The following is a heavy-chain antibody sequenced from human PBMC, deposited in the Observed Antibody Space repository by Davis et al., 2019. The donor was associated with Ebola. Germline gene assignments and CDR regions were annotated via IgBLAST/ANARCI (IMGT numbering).Heavy chain of an antibody. CDR2: ISGSGGST. V-gene: IGHV3-23*01. J-gene: IGHJ6*02. CDR3: AKDAVGATNYYYYGMDV. CDR1: GFTFSSYA. D-gene: IGHD1-26*01. Sequence: GESLKISCAASGFTFSSYAMSWFRQAPGKGLEWVSAISGSGGSTYYADSVKGRFTISRDNSKNTLYLQMNSLRAEDTAVYYCAKDAVGATNYYYYGMDVWGQGTTVTVSS.